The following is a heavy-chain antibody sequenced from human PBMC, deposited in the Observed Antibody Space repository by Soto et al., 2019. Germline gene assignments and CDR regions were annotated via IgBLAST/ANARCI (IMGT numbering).Heavy chain of an antibody. CDR1: GDSINSYY. CDR3: ARTYDNSGPNSGGYAFDI. J-gene: IGHJ3*02. Sequence: QVQLQESGPGLVKPSETLSFTCTVSGDSINSYYWSWIRQPPGKGLEWIAYFYKSGTTNYNPSLKSRVTISVDTPKNQFSLKLSSVTAADTAVYYCARTYDNSGPNSGGYAFDIWGQGTMLTVSS. D-gene: IGHD3-22*01. CDR2: FYKSGTT. V-gene: IGHV4-59*01.